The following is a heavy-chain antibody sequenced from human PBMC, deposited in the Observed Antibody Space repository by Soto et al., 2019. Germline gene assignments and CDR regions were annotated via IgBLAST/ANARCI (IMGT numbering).Heavy chain of an antibody. V-gene: IGHV3-30*18. Sequence: GGSLRLSCAASGFTFSSYGMHWVRQAPGKGLEWVAVISYDGSNKYYADSVKGRFTISRDNSKNTLYLQMNSLRAEDTAVYYCAKDALDIVVVVAATPSYMDVWGKGTTVTVSS. CDR1: GFTFSSYG. CDR2: ISYDGSNK. D-gene: IGHD2-15*01. J-gene: IGHJ6*03. CDR3: AKDALDIVVVVAATPSYMDV.